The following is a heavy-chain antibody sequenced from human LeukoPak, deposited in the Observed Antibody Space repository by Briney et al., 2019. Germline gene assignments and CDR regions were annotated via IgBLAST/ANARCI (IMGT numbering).Heavy chain of an antibody. CDR3: ASSQYSYSFDP. CDR2: ISSSSSYI. J-gene: IGHJ5*02. V-gene: IGHV3-21*01. D-gene: IGHD2-15*01. CDR1: GFTFSSYA. Sequence: GGSLRLSCAASGFTFSSYAMSWVRQAPGKGLEWVSSISSSSSYIYYADSVKGRFTISRDNAKNSLYLQMNSLRAEDTAVYYCASSQYSYSFDPWGQGTLVTVSS.